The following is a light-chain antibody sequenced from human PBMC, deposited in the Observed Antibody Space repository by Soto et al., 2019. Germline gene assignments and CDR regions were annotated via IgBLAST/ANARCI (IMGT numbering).Light chain of an antibody. CDR2: GAS. CDR1: QSVSSSY. CDR3: QQYGSSRGT. Sequence: EIVLTQSPGTLSLSPGEIATLSFSASQSVSSSYLAWYQQKPGQAPRLLIYGASSRATGIPDRFSGSGSGTDFTLTISRLEPEDLAVYYCQQYGSSRGTFGQGTKVDIK. J-gene: IGKJ1*01. V-gene: IGKV3-20*01.